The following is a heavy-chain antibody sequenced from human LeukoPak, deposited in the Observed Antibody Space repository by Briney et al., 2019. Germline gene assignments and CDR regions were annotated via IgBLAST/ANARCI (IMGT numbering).Heavy chain of an antibody. V-gene: IGHV4-34*01. CDR1: GVSINDYY. CDR2: ISHTEGT. Sequence: SETLSLTCGVFGVSINDYYWSWIRQSPGKGLEWIGEISHTEGTRYNPSLESRVTVSVGTSENQLSLKLIFVTAADTAVNYCPRFLCGHSGFFCYNHGARETLVTVSS. D-gene: IGHD3-22*01. CDR3: PRFLCGHSGFFCYNH. J-gene: IGHJ4*02.